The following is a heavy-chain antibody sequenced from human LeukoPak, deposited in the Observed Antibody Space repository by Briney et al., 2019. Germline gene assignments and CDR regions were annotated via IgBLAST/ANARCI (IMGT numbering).Heavy chain of an antibody. D-gene: IGHD3-3*01. J-gene: IGHJ6*03. CDR2: IYYSGST. Sequence: SETLSLTCTVSGGSISSHYWSWIRQPPGKGLEWIGYIYYSGSTNYNPSLKSRVTISVDTSKNQFSLKLSSVTAADTAVYYCARAHLSHYDFWSGYYLSSLGATPYYYYYYMDVWGKGTTVTVSS. V-gene: IGHV4-59*11. CDR1: GGSISSHY. CDR3: ARAHLSHYDFWSGYYLSSLGATPYYYYYYMDV.